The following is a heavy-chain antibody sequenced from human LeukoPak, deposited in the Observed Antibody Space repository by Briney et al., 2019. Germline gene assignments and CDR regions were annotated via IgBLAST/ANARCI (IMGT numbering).Heavy chain of an antibody. CDR3: AKDRLGAMMYFDF. V-gene: IGHV3-23*01. CDR2: ISGSGGST. J-gene: IGHJ4*02. CDR1: GFTFSSYE. Sequence: GGSLRLSCAASGFTFSSYEMNWFRQAPGKGLEWVSAISGSGGSTYYADSVKGRVTISRDNSKNTLYLQVNSLRVEDTAVYYCAKDRLGAMMYFDFWGQGTLVTVSS. D-gene: IGHD1-26*01.